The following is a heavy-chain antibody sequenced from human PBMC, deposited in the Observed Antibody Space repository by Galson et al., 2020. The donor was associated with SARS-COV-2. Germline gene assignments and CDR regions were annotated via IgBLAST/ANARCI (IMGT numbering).Heavy chain of an antibody. V-gene: IGHV1-18*01. Sequence: ASVKVSCKASGYTFGNYGISWVRLAPGQGLEYVGWISIYNGHTNYAQKFQGRVTMTTDTSTSTAYMELRSLRSDDTAVYYCARENHGDYVAGGPLDYWGQGTLVTVSS. CDR2: ISIYNGHT. J-gene: IGHJ4*02. CDR1: GYTFGNYG. D-gene: IGHD4-17*01. CDR3: ARENHGDYVAGGPLDY.